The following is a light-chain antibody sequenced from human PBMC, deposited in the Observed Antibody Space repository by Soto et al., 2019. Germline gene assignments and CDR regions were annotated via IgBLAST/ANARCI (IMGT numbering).Light chain of an antibody. CDR2: GAS. J-gene: IGKJ1*01. Sequence: IVMTQSPATLSVSPGERATLSCSASQSVSSNLAWYQQKPGQAPRLLLYGASTRATGIPARFSDGGSGTEFTLTISSLQSEEFAVYYCQQYNNWTFGQGTKVEIK. V-gene: IGKV3-15*01. CDR1: QSVSSN. CDR3: QQYNNWT.